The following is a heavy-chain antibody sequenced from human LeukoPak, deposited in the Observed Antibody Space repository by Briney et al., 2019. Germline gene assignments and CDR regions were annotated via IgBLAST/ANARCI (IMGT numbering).Heavy chain of an antibody. J-gene: IGHJ3*02. V-gene: IGHV4-4*07. CDR3: AREQVATVQDAFDI. CDR2: IYTSGST. Sequence: SETLSLTCTVSGGSISSYYWSWIRQPAGKGLEWIGRIYTSGSTNYNPSLKSRVTMSVDTSKNQFSLKLSSVTAADTAVYYCAREQVATVQDAFDIWGQGTMVTVSS. D-gene: IGHD5-12*01. CDR1: GGSISSYY.